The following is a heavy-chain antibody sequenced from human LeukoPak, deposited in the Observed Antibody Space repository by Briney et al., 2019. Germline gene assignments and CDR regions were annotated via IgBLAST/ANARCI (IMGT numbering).Heavy chain of an antibody. CDR3: ARGILVATIWPDY. CDR2: INSDGSST. V-gene: IGHV3-74*01. D-gene: IGHD5-12*01. J-gene: IGHJ4*02. CDR1: GFTCSSYW. Sequence: GGSLRLSCAASGFTCSSYWMHWVRHAPGKGLVWVSRINSDGSSTSYADSVKGRFTISRDNAKNTLYLQMNSLRAEDTAVYYCARGILVATIWPDYWGQGTLVTVSS.